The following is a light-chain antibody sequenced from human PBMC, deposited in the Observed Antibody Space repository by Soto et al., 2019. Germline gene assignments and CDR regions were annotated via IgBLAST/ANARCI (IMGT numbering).Light chain of an antibody. CDR2: DAS. CDR3: QQRGTWPRVT. CDR1: QSISRY. Sequence: IVLTQSPATLSLSPGETATLSCRASQSISRYLAWYQQKPGQAPRLLIYDASIRATGIPARFRGGRSETDFTLTISSLAPEDFAIYYCQQRGTWPRVTFGGGTKVEIK. V-gene: IGKV3-11*01. J-gene: IGKJ4*01.